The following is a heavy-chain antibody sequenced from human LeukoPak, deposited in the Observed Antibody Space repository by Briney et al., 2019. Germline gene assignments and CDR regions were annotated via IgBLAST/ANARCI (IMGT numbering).Heavy chain of an antibody. J-gene: IGHJ4*02. D-gene: IGHD1-14*01. CDR1: GFSFSNYW. CDR2: INQDGSEK. CDR3: ARGAPYRDSDDY. Sequence: PGGSLRLSCAASGFSFSNYWMSWVRQAPGKGLEWVANINQDGSEKSSVGSVKGRFTISRDNAKNSLYLQMNSLRVEDTAVYFCARGAPYRDSDDYWGQGILVTVSS. V-gene: IGHV3-7*05.